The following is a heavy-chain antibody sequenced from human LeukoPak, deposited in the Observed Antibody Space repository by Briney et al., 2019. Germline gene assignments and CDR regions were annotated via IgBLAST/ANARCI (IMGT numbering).Heavy chain of an antibody. Sequence: NPSETLSLTCAVYGGSFSGYYWSWIRQPPGKGLEWIGEINHSGSTNYNPSLKSRVTISVDTSKNQFSLKLSSVTAADTAVYYCARVLKNWFDPWGQGTLVTVSS. CDR1: GGSFSGYY. V-gene: IGHV4-34*01. CDR2: INHSGST. J-gene: IGHJ5*02. CDR3: ARVLKNWFDP.